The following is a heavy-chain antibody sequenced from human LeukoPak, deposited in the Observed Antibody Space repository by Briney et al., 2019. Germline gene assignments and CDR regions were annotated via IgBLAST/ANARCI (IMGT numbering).Heavy chain of an antibody. CDR3: ARDRYNWNYWDYYYYMDV. CDR1: GFTFSSYS. J-gene: IGHJ6*03. Sequence: GGSLRLSCAASGFTFSSYSMNWVRQAPGKGLEWVSYISSSSSTIYYADSVKGRFTISRDNSKNTLYLQMGSLRAEDMAVYYCARDRYNWNYWDYYYYMDVWGKGTTVTVSS. CDR2: ISSSSSTI. D-gene: IGHD1-7*01. V-gene: IGHV3-48*01.